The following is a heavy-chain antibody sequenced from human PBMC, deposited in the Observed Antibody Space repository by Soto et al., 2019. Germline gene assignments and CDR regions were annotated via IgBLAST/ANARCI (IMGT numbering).Heavy chain of an antibody. CDR3: ARDPSAYDLPAY. J-gene: IGHJ4*02. V-gene: IGHV1-69*08. Sequence: QVQLVQSGAEVKKPGSSVKVSCKASGGTFSSYTISWVRKAPGQGLEWMGRIIPILGIANYAQKLQGRVTITADKSTSTTYTELSSLRSEDTAVYYCARDPSAYDLPAYWGQGTLVTVSS. D-gene: IGHD5-12*01. CDR2: IIPILGIA. CDR1: GGTFSSYT.